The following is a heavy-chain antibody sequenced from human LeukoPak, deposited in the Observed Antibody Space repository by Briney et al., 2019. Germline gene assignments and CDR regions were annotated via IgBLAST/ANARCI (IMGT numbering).Heavy chain of an antibody. CDR1: GGSFSGYY. Sequence: PSETLSLTCAVNGGSFSGYYWSWIRQPPGKGLEWIGEINHSGSTNYNPSLKSRVTISVDTSKNQFSLKLSSVTAADTAVYYCARAELVEGIDYWGQGTLVTVSS. D-gene: IGHD6-6*01. V-gene: IGHV4-34*01. CDR3: ARAELVEGIDY. J-gene: IGHJ4*02. CDR2: INHSGST.